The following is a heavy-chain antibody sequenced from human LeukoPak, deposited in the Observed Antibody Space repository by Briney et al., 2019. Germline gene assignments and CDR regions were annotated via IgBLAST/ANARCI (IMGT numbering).Heavy chain of an antibody. CDR2: ISGSGGST. D-gene: IGHD3-9*01. V-gene: IGHV3-23*01. CDR1: GFTFSSYG. CDR3: ARGVYDILTDDAFDI. J-gene: IGHJ3*02. Sequence: GGSLRLSCAASGFTFSSYGMSWVRQAPGKGLEWVSAISGSGGSTYYADSVKGRFTISRDNAKNSPYLQMNSLRAEDTAVYYCARGVYDILTDDAFDIWGQGTMVTVSS.